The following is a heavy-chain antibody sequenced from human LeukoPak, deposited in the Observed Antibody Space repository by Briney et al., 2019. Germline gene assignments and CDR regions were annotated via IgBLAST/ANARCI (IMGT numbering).Heavy chain of an antibody. V-gene: IGHV4-39*07. CDR2: IYYSGST. CDR1: GGSISSSSYY. Sequence: SETLSLTCTVSGGSISSSSYYWGWIRQPPGKGLEWIGSIYYSGSTYYNPSLKSRVTISVDTSKNQFSLKLSSVTAADTAVYYCARIEYSSSCDYWGQGTLVTVSS. CDR3: ARIEYSSSCDY. D-gene: IGHD6-6*01. J-gene: IGHJ4*02.